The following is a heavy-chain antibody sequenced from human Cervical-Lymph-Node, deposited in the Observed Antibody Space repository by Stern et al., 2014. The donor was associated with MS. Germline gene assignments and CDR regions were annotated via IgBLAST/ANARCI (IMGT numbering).Heavy chain of an antibody. CDR2: ISDYNGNT. CDR3: ARAYAADRFDH. CDR1: GYTFSSYG. V-gene: IGHV1-18*01. D-gene: IGHD2-15*01. Sequence: QMQLVQSGPEVKKPGASVKVSCQASGYTFSSYGIAWVRQAPGQGLQWMGWISDYNGNTNSAQKFQGRVTVTTDTSTSTGYMELRSLRSDDTAVYYCARAYAADRFDHWGQGSLVIVSS. J-gene: IGHJ4*02.